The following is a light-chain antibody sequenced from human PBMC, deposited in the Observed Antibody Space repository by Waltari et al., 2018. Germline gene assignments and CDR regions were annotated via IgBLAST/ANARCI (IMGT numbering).Light chain of an antibody. CDR3: QQSYSPLT. J-gene: IGKJ4*01. V-gene: IGKV1-39*01. Sequence: DFQMTQSPSSLSASVGDRVTITCRASQRISTYLNGYQQKPGKGPNLLLYAASSLQSGVPSRFSGSGSGTDFTLTISSLQPEDFATYYCQQSYSPLTFGGGTKVEIK. CDR1: QRISTY. CDR2: AAS.